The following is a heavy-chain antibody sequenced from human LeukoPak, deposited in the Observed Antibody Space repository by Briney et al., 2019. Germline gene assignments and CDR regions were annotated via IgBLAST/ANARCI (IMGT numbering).Heavy chain of an antibody. CDR3: ARDSYYYDSSGYSAFDI. J-gene: IGHJ3*02. D-gene: IGHD3-22*01. CDR1: GGSISSYY. V-gene: IGHV4-59*06. Sequence: PSETLSLTCTVSGGSISSYYWSWIRQHPGKGLEWIGYIYYSGSTYYNPSLKSRVTISVDTSKNQFSLKLSSVTAADTAVYYCARDSYYYDSSGYSAFDIWGQGTMVTVSS. CDR2: IYYSGST.